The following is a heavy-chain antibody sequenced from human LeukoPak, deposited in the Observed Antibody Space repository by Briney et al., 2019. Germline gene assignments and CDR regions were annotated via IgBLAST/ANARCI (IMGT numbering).Heavy chain of an antibody. CDR3: ARKDSSSSGVDAFDI. J-gene: IGHJ3*02. Sequence: SETLSLTCTVSGGSISSGSYYWSWIRQPAGKGLEWIGRIYTSGSTNYNPSLKSRVTISVDTSKNQFSLKLSSVTAADTAVYYCARKDSSSSGVDAFDIWGQGTMVTVSS. V-gene: IGHV4-61*02. D-gene: IGHD6-6*01. CDR1: GGSISSGSYY. CDR2: IYTSGST.